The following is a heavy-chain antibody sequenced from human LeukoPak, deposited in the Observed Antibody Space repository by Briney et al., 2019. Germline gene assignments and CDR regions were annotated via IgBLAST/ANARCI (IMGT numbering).Heavy chain of an antibody. D-gene: IGHD4-17*01. V-gene: IGHV5-51*01. CDR1: GYSFTRYW. Sequence: GESLKISCKVSGYSFTRYWIGWVRQIPGKALEWMGIIYPGDSDTRYSPSFQGQVTISADKSISTAYLQWSSLKASDTAMYYCARPDTTVTTGAFDIWGEGTMVTVSS. J-gene: IGHJ3*02. CDR3: ARPDTTVTTGAFDI. CDR2: IYPGDSDT.